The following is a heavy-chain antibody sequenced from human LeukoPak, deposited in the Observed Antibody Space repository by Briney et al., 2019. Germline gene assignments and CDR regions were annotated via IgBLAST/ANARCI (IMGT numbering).Heavy chain of an antibody. J-gene: IGHJ6*03. CDR2: IWYDGSNK. CDR3: AREGSSSSGRYYYYYYMDV. Sequence: GGSLRLSXAASGFTFSSYGMHWVRQAPGKGLEWVAVIWYDGSNKYYADSVKGRFTISRDNSKNTLYLQMNSLRAEDTAVYYCAREGSSSSGRYYYYYYMDVWGKGTTVTVSS. D-gene: IGHD6-6*01. V-gene: IGHV3-33*01. CDR1: GFTFSSYG.